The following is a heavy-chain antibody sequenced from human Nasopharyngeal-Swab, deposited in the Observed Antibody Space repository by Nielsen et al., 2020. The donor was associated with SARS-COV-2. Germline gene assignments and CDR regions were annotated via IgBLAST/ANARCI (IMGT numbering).Heavy chain of an antibody. Sequence: ASAKVSCKASGYIFTSYDISWVRQARGQGLQRMGWIGAYNGNTNYAQKFQDRVTMTTDTSTSTVYMELRSLRSDDTAVYYCARHGVAEDYWGQGTLVTVSS. CDR3: ARHGVAEDY. V-gene: IGHV1-18*01. D-gene: IGHD3-3*01. CDR1: GYIFTSYD. CDR2: IGAYNGNT. J-gene: IGHJ4*02.